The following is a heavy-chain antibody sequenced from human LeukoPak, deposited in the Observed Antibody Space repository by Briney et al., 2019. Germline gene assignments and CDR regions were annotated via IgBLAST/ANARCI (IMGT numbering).Heavy chain of an antibody. J-gene: IGHJ4*02. CDR3: ASLPTPWSGSSAFDY. CDR2: IYYSGST. D-gene: IGHD3-3*01. CDR1: GDSISSGGYY. V-gene: IGHV4-31*01. Sequence: SQTLSLTCTVSGDSISSGGYYWSWIRQHPGKGLEWIGYIYYSGSTYYNASLKSHVTISVKTCKNQFSLKLSSVTAADTAVYYCASLPTPWSGSSAFDYWGQGTLVTVSS.